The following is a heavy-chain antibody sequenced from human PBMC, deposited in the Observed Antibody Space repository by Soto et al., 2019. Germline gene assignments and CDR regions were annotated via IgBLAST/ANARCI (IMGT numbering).Heavy chain of an antibody. Sequence: QVQLLESGPGLVKPSQTLSLTCTVSGDSISSGGYYWTWIRQHPGKGLEWIGYIYYIGSTYYNPSLKSRLTISVDTSKNQFSLKLNSVTAADTAVYYCARDLTTGAFDIWGQGTMVTVSS. D-gene: IGHD4-17*01. V-gene: IGHV4-31*03. CDR2: IYYIGST. CDR3: ARDLTTGAFDI. CDR1: GDSISSGGYY. J-gene: IGHJ3*02.